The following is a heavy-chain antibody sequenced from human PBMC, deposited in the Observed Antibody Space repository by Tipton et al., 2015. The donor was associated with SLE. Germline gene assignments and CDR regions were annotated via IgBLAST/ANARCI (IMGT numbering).Heavy chain of an antibody. D-gene: IGHD4-11*01. CDR2: IYSSGSA. Sequence: TLSLTCTVSGGSISNYYWSWIRQPAGKSLEWIGRIYSSGSADYSPSVRSRVTMSVDTSKNQFSLRVNSVTAADTAAYYCARNILSDYRDFYYYGLDVWGQGTTVTVSS. CDR1: GGSISNYY. J-gene: IGHJ6*01. V-gene: IGHV4-4*07. CDR3: ARNILSDYRDFYYYGLDV.